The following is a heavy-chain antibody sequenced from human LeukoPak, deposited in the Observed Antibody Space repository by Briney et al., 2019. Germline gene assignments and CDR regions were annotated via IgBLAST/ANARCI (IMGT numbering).Heavy chain of an antibody. V-gene: IGHV3-66*04. CDR2: IYSGGST. CDR1: GFTVSSNY. CDR3: ARREYCSGGSCKGFDP. D-gene: IGHD2-15*01. J-gene: IGHJ5*02. Sequence: RSGGSLRLSCAASGFTVSSNYMSWVRQAPGKGLEWVSVIYSGGSTYYADSVKGRFTISRDNSKNTLYLQMNSLRAEDTAVYYCARREYCSGGSCKGFDPWGQGTLVTVSS.